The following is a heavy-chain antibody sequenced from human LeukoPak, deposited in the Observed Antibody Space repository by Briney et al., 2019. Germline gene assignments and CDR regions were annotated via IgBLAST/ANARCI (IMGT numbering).Heavy chain of an antibody. V-gene: IGHV4-30-4*08. J-gene: IGHJ3*02. D-gene: IGHD3-10*01. CDR3: ARTLYYYGSGSYLIDAFDI. CDR2: IYYSGST. Sequence: SQTLSLTCSVSGDSISSRDYYWSWIRQPPGKGLEWIGYIYYSGSTSYNPSLKSRVTISVDTSKNQFSLRLSSVTAADTAVYYCARTLYYYGSGSYLIDAFDIWGQGTMVTVSS. CDR1: GDSISSRDYY.